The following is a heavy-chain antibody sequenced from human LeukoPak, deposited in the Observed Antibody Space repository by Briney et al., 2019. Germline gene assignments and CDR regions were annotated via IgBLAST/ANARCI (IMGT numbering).Heavy chain of an antibody. CDR1: GFFFAGYG. CDR3: AKGSSSSRPYYFDF. Sequence: GGSLRLSCAVSGFFFAGYGMTWLRQAPGKGLEWVSAITDSGGSTYHADSVKGRFTISRDNSKNTLFLQMNSLRVEDTAIYYCAKGSSSSRPYYFDFWGQGTLVTVSS. D-gene: IGHD6-6*01. J-gene: IGHJ4*02. V-gene: IGHV3-23*01. CDR2: ITDSGGST.